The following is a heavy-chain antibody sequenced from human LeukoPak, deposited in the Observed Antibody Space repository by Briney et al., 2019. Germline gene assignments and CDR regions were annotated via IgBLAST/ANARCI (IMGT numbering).Heavy chain of an antibody. CDR2: ISGYNGNT. V-gene: IGHV1-18*01. Sequence: ASVKVSCKASGYTFSSYGISWVRQAPGQGLEWMGWISGYNGNTNYAQNLQGRVTMTTDTSTSTAYMELRSLRSDDTAVYYCARDDCTGGTCYQSDAFDIWGQGTVVTVSS. D-gene: IGHD2-15*01. CDR3: ARDDCTGGTCYQSDAFDI. CDR1: GYTFSSYG. J-gene: IGHJ3*02.